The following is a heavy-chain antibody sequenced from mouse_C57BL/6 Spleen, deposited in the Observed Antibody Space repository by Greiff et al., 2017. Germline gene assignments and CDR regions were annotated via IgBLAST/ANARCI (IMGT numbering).Heavy chain of an antibody. J-gene: IGHJ1*03. D-gene: IGHD1-1*01. Sequence: VQLQQSGAELVRPGASVTLSCKASGYTFTDYEMHWVKQTPVHGLEWIGAIDPETGGTAYNQKFKGKAILTADKSSSTAYMALRRLTSEDSAVYYCRSYGSSYWYFDVWGTGTTVTVSS. CDR1: GYTFTDYE. V-gene: IGHV1-15*01. CDR3: RSYGSSYWYFDV. CDR2: IDPETGGT.